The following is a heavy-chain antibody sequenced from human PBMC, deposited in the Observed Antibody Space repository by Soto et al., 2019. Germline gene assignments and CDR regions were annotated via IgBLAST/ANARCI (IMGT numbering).Heavy chain of an antibody. D-gene: IGHD2-2*01. V-gene: IGHV1-2*02. J-gene: IGHJ4*02. CDR3: ARDLVVLPAANYIPFDY. CDR1: GYTFTGYY. CDR2: INPNSGGT. Sequence: GASVKVSCKASGYTFTGYYMHWVRQAPGQGLEWMGWINPNSGGTNYAQKFHGRVTMTRDTSIRTAYMELSRLRSDDTPVYYCARDLVVLPAANYIPFDYLGQGTMVTVYS.